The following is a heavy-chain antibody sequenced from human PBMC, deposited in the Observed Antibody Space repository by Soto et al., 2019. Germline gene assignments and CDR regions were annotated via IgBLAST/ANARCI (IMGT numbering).Heavy chain of an antibody. D-gene: IGHD3-22*01. CDR3: AKDADSSGYYTGKEAFDI. Sequence: GGSLRLSCAASGFTFSSYGMHWVRQAPGKGLEWVAVISYDGSNKYYADSVKGRFTISRDNSKNTLYLQMNSLRAEDTAVYYCAKDADSSGYYTGKEAFDIWGQGTMVTVSS. CDR2: ISYDGSNK. CDR1: GFTFSSYG. V-gene: IGHV3-30*18. J-gene: IGHJ3*02.